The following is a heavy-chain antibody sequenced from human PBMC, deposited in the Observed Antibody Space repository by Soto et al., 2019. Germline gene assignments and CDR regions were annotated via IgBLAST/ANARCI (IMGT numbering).Heavy chain of an antibody. CDR2: IYYSGST. Sequence: SETLSLTCTVSGGSISSYYWSWIRQPPGKGLEWIGYIYYSGSTNYNPSLKSRVTISVDTSKNQFSLKLSSVTAADTAVYYCARWGCSSTSCYAVWFDPWGQGTLVTVSS. V-gene: IGHV4-59*08. CDR3: ARWGCSSTSCYAVWFDP. CDR1: GGSISSYY. J-gene: IGHJ5*02. D-gene: IGHD2-2*01.